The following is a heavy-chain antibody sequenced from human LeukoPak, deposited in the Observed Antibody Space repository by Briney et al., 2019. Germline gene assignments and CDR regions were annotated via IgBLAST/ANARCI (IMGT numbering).Heavy chain of an antibody. CDR2: IWYGGSNK. CDR1: GFTFSSYG. V-gene: IGHV3-30*18. CDR3: AKPKGYCSSTSCYGATDWYFDL. J-gene: IGHJ2*01. Sequence: PGRSLRLSCAASGFTFSSYGMHWVRQAPGKGLEWVAVIWYGGSNKYYADSVKGRFTISRDNSKNTLYLQMNSLRAEDTAVYYCAKPKGYCSSTSCYGATDWYFDLWGRGTLVTVSS. D-gene: IGHD2-2*01.